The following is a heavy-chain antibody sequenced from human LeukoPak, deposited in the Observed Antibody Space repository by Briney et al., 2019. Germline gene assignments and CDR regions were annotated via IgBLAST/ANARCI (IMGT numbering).Heavy chain of an antibody. J-gene: IGHJ5*02. CDR3: ASRPPNWGKGWFDP. CDR2: IYYSRST. Sequence: SETLSLTCTVSGGSISSSSYSWGGIRQPPGKGLEWIGSIYYSRSTYYNPSLKSRVTISVDTSKNQFSLKLSSVTAADTAVYYCASRPPNWGKGWFDPWGQGTLVTVSS. V-gene: IGHV4-39*01. CDR1: GGSISSSSYS. D-gene: IGHD7-27*01.